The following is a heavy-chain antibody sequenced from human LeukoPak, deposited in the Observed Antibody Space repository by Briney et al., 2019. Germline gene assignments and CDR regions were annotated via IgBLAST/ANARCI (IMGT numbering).Heavy chain of an antibody. CDR1: GFTFSSYA. CDR3: ARDLLGYNYYYMDV. V-gene: IGHV3-23*01. D-gene: IGHD3-16*02. CDR2: ISGSGGGT. Sequence: GGSLRLSCAASGFTFSSYAMSWVRQAPGKGLEWVSNISGSGGGTYYADSVKGRFTISRDISKNTLYLQMNSLRAEDTAVYYCARDLLGYNYYYMDVWGKGTTVTVSS. J-gene: IGHJ6*03.